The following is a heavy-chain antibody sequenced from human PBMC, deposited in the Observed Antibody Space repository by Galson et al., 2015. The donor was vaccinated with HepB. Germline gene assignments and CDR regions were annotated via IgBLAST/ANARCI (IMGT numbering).Heavy chain of an antibody. Sequence: SVKVSCKASGYTFTSYAMHWVRQAPGQRLEWMGWINAGNGNTKYSQKFQGRVTITRDTSASTAYMELSSLRSEDTAVYYCASRSTSCYGGDCAFDIWGQGTMVTVSS. V-gene: IGHV1-3*01. CDR3: ASRSTSCYGGDCAFDI. CDR2: INAGNGNT. J-gene: IGHJ3*02. D-gene: IGHD2-2*01. CDR1: GYTFTSYA.